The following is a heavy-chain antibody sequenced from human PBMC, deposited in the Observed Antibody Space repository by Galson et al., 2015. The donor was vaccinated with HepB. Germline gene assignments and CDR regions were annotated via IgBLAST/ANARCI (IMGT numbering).Heavy chain of an antibody. CDR3: ARAGYSSSWSNWAWYYYGMDV. CDR2: TYYRSKWYN. Sequence: CAISGDSVSSNSAAWNWIRQSPSRGLEWLGRTYYRSKWYNDYAVSVKSRITINPDTSKNQFSLQLNSVTPEDTAVYYCARAGYSSSWSNWAWYYYGMDVWGQGTTVTVSS. V-gene: IGHV6-1*01. J-gene: IGHJ6*02. CDR1: GDSVSSNSAA. D-gene: IGHD6-13*01.